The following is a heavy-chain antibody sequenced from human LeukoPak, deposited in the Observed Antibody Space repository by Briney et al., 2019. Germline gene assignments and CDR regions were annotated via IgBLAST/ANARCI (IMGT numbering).Heavy chain of an antibody. V-gene: IGHV4-39*01. CDR2: VYYSGST. CDR1: GGSISSSSYY. CDR3: ASDRSGLSFCL. Sequence: SETLSLTCTVSGGSISSSSYYWGWIRQPPGKGLEWIGSVYYSGSTYYNSSLQGRITISVDTSKNQFSLKLTSVTAADTAVYYCASDRSGLSFCLWGQGTLVTVSS. J-gene: IGHJ4*02. D-gene: IGHD3-22*01.